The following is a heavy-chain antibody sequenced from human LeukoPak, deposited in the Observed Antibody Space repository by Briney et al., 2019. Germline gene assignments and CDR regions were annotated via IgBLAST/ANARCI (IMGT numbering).Heavy chain of an antibody. D-gene: IGHD5/OR15-5a*01. J-gene: IGHJ5*02. V-gene: IGHV4-30-2*01. CDR3: ARGSQSHCLDGACSSASDP. CDR1: GGSISSGGYS. CDR2: IYHSGST. Sequence: SETLSLTCAVSGGSISSGGYSWSWIRQPPGKGLEWIGYIYHSGSTYYNPSLKSRVTISVDTSKNQFSLKLSSVTAADTAVYYCARGSQSHCLDGACSSASDPWGTGTLVVVSS.